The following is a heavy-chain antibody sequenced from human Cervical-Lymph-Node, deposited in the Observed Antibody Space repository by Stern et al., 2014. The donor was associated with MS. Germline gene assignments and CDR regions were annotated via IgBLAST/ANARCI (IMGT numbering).Heavy chain of an antibody. D-gene: IGHD2-15*01. Sequence: QVQLMQSGGDVVQPGRSPRLSCAASRFSISDYAMHWVRQAPGKGLEWVATISYDGSSKRYADSVKGRFTISRDNLKNTVHVQMNSLRAEDTAVYYCTREDCSGGSCRGMDVWGQGTTVTVSS. CDR3: TREDCSGGSCRGMDV. J-gene: IGHJ6*02. V-gene: IGHV3-30-3*01. CDR1: RFSISDYA. CDR2: ISYDGSSK.